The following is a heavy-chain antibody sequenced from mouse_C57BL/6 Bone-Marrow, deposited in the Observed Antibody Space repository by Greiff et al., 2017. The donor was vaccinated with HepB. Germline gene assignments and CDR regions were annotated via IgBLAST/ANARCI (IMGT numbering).Heavy chain of an antibody. V-gene: IGHV1-69*01. CDR3: ARWGYYGSNY. CDR1: GYTFTSYW. CDR2: IDPSDSYT. J-gene: IGHJ2*01. D-gene: IGHD1-1*01. Sequence: QVQLKQPGAELVMPGASVKLSCKASGYTFTSYWMHWVKQRPGQGLEWIGEIDPSDSYTNYNQKFKGKSTLTVDKSSSTAYMQLSSLTSEDSAVYYCARWGYYGSNYRGQGTTLTVSS.